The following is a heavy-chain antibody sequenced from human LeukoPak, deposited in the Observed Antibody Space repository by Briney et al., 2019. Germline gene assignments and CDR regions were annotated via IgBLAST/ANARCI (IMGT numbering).Heavy chain of an antibody. Sequence: SETLSLTCAVYGGSFSGYYWSWIRQAPGKGLEWIGNIYYSGSTNYNPSLKSRVTVSVDTSKNQFSLKLSSVTAADTAVYYCARHGTLGSTTYPLDYWGQGTLVTVSS. J-gene: IGHJ4*02. D-gene: IGHD1-26*01. CDR1: GGSFSGYY. CDR3: ARHGTLGSTTYPLDY. V-gene: IGHV4-59*08. CDR2: IYYSGST.